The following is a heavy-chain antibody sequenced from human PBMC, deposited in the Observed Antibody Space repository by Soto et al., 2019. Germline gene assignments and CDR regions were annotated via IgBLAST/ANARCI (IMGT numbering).Heavy chain of an antibody. CDR1: GGSFSGYY. D-gene: IGHD6-6*01. CDR2: INHSGST. V-gene: IGHV4-34*01. CDR3: GGGRIAARRGGDY. J-gene: IGHJ4*02. Sequence: PSETLSLTCAVYGGSFSGYYWSWIRQPPGKGLEWIGEINHSGSTNYNPSLKSRVTISVDTSKNQFSLKLSSVTAADTAVYYCGGGRIAARRGGDYWGQGTLVTVSS.